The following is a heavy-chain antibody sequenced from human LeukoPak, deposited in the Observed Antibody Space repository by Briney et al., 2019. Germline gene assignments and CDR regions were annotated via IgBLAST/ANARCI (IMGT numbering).Heavy chain of an antibody. CDR2: INHSGST. CDR3: ARASGSYYRRLDY. Sequence: GSLRLSCAASGFTFSSYAMSWIRQPPGKGLEWIGEINHSGSTNYNPSLKSRVTISVDTSKNQFSLKLSSVTAADTAVYYCARASGSYYRRLDYWGQGTLVTVSS. CDR1: GFTFSSYA. D-gene: IGHD1-26*01. V-gene: IGHV4-34*01. J-gene: IGHJ4*02.